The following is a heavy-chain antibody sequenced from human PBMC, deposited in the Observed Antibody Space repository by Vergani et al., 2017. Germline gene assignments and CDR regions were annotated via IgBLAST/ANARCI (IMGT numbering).Heavy chain of an antibody. V-gene: IGHV1-24*01. Sequence: QVQLVQSGSEVRKPGASVKVSCQVSGYSLTELTIHWVRQAPGKGLEWMGGFDPEHGEVTFAHHIQGRVTMTEDRSTDTAYMELSSLRPEDTATYYCVKDAGSYENFFDSWGQGTLVTVS. J-gene: IGHJ4*02. CDR1: GYSLTELT. CDR3: VKDAGSYENFFDS. CDR2: FDPEHGEV. D-gene: IGHD1-26*01.